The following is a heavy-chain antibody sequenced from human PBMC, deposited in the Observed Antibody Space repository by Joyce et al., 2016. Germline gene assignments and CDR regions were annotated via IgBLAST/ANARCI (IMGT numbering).Heavy chain of an antibody. J-gene: IGHJ6*02. CDR1: GSTFSSSS. V-gene: IGHV3-21*01. D-gene: IGHD3-16*01. CDR3: ARGGISYYYAMDV. CDR2: ISGTSDYI. Sequence: QLLESGGGVVKPGGSLRLSCEASGSTFSSSSMSWFRQAPGKGLEWVAAISGTSDYIFHAETVRGRFTVSRDNAKKTLYLQMNSLRAEDSAVFYCARGGISYYYAMDVWGQGTTVTVSS.